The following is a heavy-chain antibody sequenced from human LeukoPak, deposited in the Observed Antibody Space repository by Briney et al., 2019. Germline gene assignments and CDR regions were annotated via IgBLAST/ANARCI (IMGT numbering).Heavy chain of an antibody. D-gene: IGHD3-3*01. CDR3: ARVFQSDYYFDY. CDR1: GGSISSRSYY. CDR2: VYYSGTT. J-gene: IGHJ4*02. Sequence: SETLSLTCTVSGGSISSRSYYWGWIRQPPGKGLEWIGGVYYSGTTYYKPSLKSRVTISVGTSENQFSLKLSSVTAADTAVYYCARVFQSDYYFDYWGQGTLVTVSS. V-gene: IGHV4-39*07.